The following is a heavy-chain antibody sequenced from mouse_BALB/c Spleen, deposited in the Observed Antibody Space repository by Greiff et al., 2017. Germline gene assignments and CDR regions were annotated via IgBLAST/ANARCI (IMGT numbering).Heavy chain of an antibody. J-gene: IGHJ4*01. Sequence: VQLQQSGPELVKPGASVRISCKASGYTFTSYYIHWVKQRPGQGLEWIGWIYPGNVNTKYNEKFKGKATLTADKSSSTAYMQLSSLTSEDSAVYFCARLDRPYAMDYWGQGTSVTVSS. V-gene: IGHV1S56*01. CDR3: ARLDRPYAMDY. CDR1: GYTFTSYY. CDR2: IYPGNVNT.